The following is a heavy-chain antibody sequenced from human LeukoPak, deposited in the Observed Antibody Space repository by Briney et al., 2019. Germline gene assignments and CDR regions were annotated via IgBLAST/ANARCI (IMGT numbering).Heavy chain of an antibody. CDR2: IYTSGST. D-gene: IGHD2-15*01. J-gene: IGHJ6*02. CDR3: ARLVVVAATGYYYGMDA. V-gene: IGHV4-61*02. CDR1: GGSISSGSYY. Sequence: SETLSLTCTVSGGSISSGSYYWSWIRQPAGKGLEWIGRIYTSGSTNYNPSLKSRVTISVDTSKNQFSLKLSSVTAADTAVYYCARLVVVAATGYYYGMDAWGQGTTVTVSS.